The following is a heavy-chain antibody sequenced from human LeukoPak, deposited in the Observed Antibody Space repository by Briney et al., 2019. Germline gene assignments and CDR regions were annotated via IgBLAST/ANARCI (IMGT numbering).Heavy chain of an antibody. J-gene: IGHJ4*02. D-gene: IGHD6-19*01. CDR3: AKERSAVARSSLDY. Sequence: GGSLRLSCAASGFTFSSYDIHWVRKATGKGLEWVSGIGTAGEIYYPGSVKGRFTISRENAKNSLYLQMNSLRAGDTAVYYCAKERSAVARSSLDYWGQGTLVTVSS. CDR1: GFTFSSYD. V-gene: IGHV3-13*01. CDR2: IGTAGEI.